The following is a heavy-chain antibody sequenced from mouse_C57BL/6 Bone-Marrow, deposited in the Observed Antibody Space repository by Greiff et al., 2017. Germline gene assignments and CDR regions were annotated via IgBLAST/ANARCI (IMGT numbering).Heavy chain of an antibody. J-gene: IGHJ3*01. CDR1: GFSLTSYG. Sequence: VQLVESGPGLVQPSQSLSITCTVSGFSLTSYGVHWVRQSPGKGLEWLGLIWSGGSTDYNAAFISRLSISKDNSKSQVFFKMNSLQADDTAIYYCARNGGSGRGFAYWGQGTLVTVSA. D-gene: IGHD4-1*01. CDR2: IWSGGST. V-gene: IGHV2-2*01. CDR3: ARNGGSGRGFAY.